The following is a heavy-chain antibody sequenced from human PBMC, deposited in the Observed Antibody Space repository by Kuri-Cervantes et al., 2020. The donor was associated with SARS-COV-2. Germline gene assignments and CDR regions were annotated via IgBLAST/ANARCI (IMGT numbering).Heavy chain of an antibody. D-gene: IGHD7-27*01. Sequence: GESLKISCAASGFTFSSYWMSWVRQAPGKGLEWVANIKQDGSEKYYVDSVKGRFTISRDNAKNSLYLQMNSLRAEDTAVYYCARDGWGSSFDYWGQGTLVTVSS. CDR2: IKQDGSEK. CDR3: ARDGWGSSFDY. CDR1: GFTFSSYW. V-gene: IGHV3-7*01. J-gene: IGHJ4*02.